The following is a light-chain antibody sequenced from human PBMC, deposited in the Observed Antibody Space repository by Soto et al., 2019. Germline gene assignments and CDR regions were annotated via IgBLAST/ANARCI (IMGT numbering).Light chain of an antibody. CDR3: CSYTGATTAYV. CDR2: EDS. CDR1: RNDVGNYNL. V-gene: IGLV2-23*01. Sequence: QSALTQPASVSGSPGQSITVSCTGSRNDVGNYNLVSWYQQSPGKAPKLLIYEDSKRPSGVSNRFSGSKSGDTASLTISGLQTEDEADYYCCSYTGATTAYVFGTGTKVP. J-gene: IGLJ1*01.